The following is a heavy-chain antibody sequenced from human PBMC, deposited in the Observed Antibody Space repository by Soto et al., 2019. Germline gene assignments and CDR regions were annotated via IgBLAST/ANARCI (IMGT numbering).Heavy chain of an antibody. V-gene: IGHV3-33*01. J-gene: IGHJ4*02. CDR2: IWYDGRDT. D-gene: IGHD6-6*01. CDR1: GFTFNNYA. CDR3: ARSRGSNPEY. Sequence: QVQLVESGGGVVQPGRSLRLSCAASGFTFNNYAMHWVRQAPGKGLEWVALIWYDGRDTYYGDSVKGRLTISRDNSKNTVYLQMNSLRAEDTAVYYCARSRGSNPEYWGQGTQVTVSS.